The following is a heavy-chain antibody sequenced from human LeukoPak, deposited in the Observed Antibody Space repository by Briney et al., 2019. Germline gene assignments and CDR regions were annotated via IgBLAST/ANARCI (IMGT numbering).Heavy chain of an antibody. CDR1: GFTFSNYY. D-gene: IGHD3-3*01. Sequence: PGGSLRLSCAASGFTFSNYYMSWVRQAPGKGLGWVSYISSSGSTIYYADSVKGRFTISRDNAKNSLYLQMNSLRAEDTAVYYCARSASDYLNYWGQGTLVTVSS. CDR2: ISSSGSTI. J-gene: IGHJ4*02. CDR3: ARSASDYLNY. V-gene: IGHV3-11*01.